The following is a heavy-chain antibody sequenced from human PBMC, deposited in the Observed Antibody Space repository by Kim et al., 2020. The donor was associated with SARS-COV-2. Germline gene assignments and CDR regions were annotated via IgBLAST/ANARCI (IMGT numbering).Heavy chain of an antibody. D-gene: IGHD6-19*01. CDR3: ARDLGSGWRNRFDQ. J-gene: IGHJ4*02. V-gene: IGHV6-1*01. CDR1: GDRVSNNNFA. Sequence: SQTLSLTCAISGDRVSNNNFAWNWIRQSPSRGLEWLGRTYYRSKWYNGYAKSVKGRITINPDTSKNQFSLQLNSVTPEDTAMYYCARDLGSGWRNRFDQWGQGTLVTVSS. CDR2: TYYRSKWYN.